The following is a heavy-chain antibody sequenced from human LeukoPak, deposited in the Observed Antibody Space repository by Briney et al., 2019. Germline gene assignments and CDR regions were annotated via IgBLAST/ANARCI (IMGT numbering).Heavy chain of an antibody. D-gene: IGHD4-23*01. CDR3: ARDLLNEGNHLDY. J-gene: IGHJ4*02. CDR2: IYYSGST. Sequence: SETLSLTCTVSGGSISSGDYYWSWIRQPPGKGWEWFGYIYYSGSTYYNPSLKSRVTISVDTSKNQFSLKLSSVTAADTAVYYCARDLLNEGNHLDYWGQGTLVTVSS. CDR1: GGSISSGDYY. V-gene: IGHV4-30-4*01.